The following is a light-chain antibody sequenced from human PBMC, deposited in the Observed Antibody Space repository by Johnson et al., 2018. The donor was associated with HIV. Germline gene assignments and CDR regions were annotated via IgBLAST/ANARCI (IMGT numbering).Light chain of an antibody. J-gene: IGLJ1*01. Sequence: VLTQPPSVSAAPGQKVTISCSGRSSNIGNNYVSWYQQLPGTAPKLLIYDNNKRPSGIPDRFSCSKSGTSATLGITGLQTGDEADYYCATWDNSLTPFYVFGTATKVTV. V-gene: IGLV1-51*01. CDR1: SSNIGNNY. CDR2: DNN. CDR3: ATWDNSLTPFYV.